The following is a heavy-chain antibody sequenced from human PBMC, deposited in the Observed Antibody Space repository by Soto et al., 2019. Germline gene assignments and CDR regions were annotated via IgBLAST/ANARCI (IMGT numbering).Heavy chain of an antibody. CDR1: GYTFTSYG. CDR2: IRAYNGNT. J-gene: IGHJ4*02. Sequence: QVQLVQSGAEVKKPGASVKVSCKASGYTFTSYGISWVRQAPGQGLEWMGWIRAYNGNTNYAQTLQGRVTMTTDTATRTAYMELSSLRSDDTAVYYCAIVGNGAPPQFDYLGQGTLVTVSS. V-gene: IGHV1-18*01. D-gene: IGHD4-17*01. CDR3: AIVGNGAPPQFDY.